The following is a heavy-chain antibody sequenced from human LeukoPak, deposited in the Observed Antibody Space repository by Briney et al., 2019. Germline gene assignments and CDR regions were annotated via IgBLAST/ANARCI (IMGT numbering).Heavy chain of an antibody. CDR3: SRDVTGDGLVYLDY. CDR1: GYTFTAYY. Sequence: ASVKVSCKASGYTFTAYYMHWVRQAPGQGLEWMGWINPKSGVTEYGQKFQGRVTVTRDTSISTAYMELTRLTSDDTAVYYCSRDVTGDGLVYLDYWGLGTLVTVSS. J-gene: IGHJ4*02. CDR2: INPKSGVT. V-gene: IGHV1-2*02. D-gene: IGHD7-27*01.